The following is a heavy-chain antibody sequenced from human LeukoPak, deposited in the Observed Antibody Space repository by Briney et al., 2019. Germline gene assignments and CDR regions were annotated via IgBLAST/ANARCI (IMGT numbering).Heavy chain of an antibody. J-gene: IGHJ3*02. CDR1: GGSISSSSYY. Sequence: SETLSLTCTVSGGSISSSSYYWGWIRQPPGKGLEWIGSIYYSGSTYYNPSLKSRVTISVDTSKNQFSLKLSSVTAADTAVYYCAGPIAVAADAFDIWAKGQWSPSLQ. CDR3: AGPIAVAADAFDI. CDR2: IYYSGST. D-gene: IGHD6-19*01. V-gene: IGHV4-39*07.